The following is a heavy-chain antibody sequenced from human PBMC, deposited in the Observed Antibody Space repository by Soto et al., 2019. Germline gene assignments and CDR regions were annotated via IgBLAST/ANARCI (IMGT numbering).Heavy chain of an antibody. CDR1: GFTFSSYA. J-gene: IGHJ4*02. CDR2: ISGSGGST. Sequence: GGSLRLSCAASGFTFSSYAMSWVRQAPGKGLEWVSAISGSGGSTYYADSVKGRFTISRDNSKNTLYLQMNSLRAEDTAVYYCAKDGSGSYYGFDFDYWGQGTLVTVSS. D-gene: IGHD1-26*01. V-gene: IGHV3-23*01. CDR3: AKDGSGSYYGFDFDY.